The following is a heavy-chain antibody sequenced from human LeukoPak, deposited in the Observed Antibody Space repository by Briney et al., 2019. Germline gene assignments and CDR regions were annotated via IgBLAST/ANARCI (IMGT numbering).Heavy chain of an antibody. CDR2: INHSGST. J-gene: IGHJ4*02. D-gene: IGHD6-13*01. Sequence: SETLSLTCAVYGGSFSGYYWSWIRQPPGKGLEWIGEINHSGSTNYNPSLKSRVTISVDTSKNQFSLKLSSVTAADTAVYYCARERGIAAAGSNIPFDYWGQGNLVTVSS. V-gene: IGHV4-34*01. CDR3: ARERGIAAAGSNIPFDY. CDR1: GGSFSGYY.